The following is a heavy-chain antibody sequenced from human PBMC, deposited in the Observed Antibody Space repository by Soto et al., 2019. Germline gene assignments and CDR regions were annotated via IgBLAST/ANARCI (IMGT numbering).Heavy chain of an antibody. Sequence: SETLSLTCTVSGCSISSGDYYWSWIRQPPGKGLEWIGYIYYSGSTYYNPSLKSRVTISVDTSKNQFSLRLTSVTAADTAVYYCATHPPYGPLDHWGQGTLVTVS. J-gene: IGHJ4*02. D-gene: IGHD4-17*01. CDR1: GCSISSGDYY. CDR3: ATHPPYGPLDH. V-gene: IGHV4-30-4*01. CDR2: IYYSGST.